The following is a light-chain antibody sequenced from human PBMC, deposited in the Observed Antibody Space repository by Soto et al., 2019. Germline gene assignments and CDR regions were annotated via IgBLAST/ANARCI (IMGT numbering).Light chain of an antibody. Sequence: EIVMTQSPATLSVSPGERATLSCRASQTVASNLAWYQQKPGQAPRLLIHGASTRATGVSARFSGSGSGTEFTLTISSLQSEDFADYYCQQYHNWPPQYTFGQGTKLQIK. CDR1: QTVASN. J-gene: IGKJ2*01. CDR3: QQYHNWPPQYT. CDR2: GAS. V-gene: IGKV3-15*01.